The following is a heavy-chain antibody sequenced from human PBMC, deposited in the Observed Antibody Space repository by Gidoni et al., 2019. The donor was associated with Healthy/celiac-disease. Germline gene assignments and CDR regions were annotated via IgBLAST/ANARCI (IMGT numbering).Heavy chain of an antibody. D-gene: IGHD6-19*01. Sequence: QVQLVQSGAEVKKPGASVKVSCKVSGYTLTALSMHWVRQAPGKGLEWMGGFDPEDGETIYAQKFQGRVTMTEDTSTDTAYMELSSLRSEDTAVYYCATVLRAVAGRGYYFDYWGQGTLVTVSS. CDR2: FDPEDGET. CDR3: ATVLRAVAGRGYYFDY. J-gene: IGHJ4*02. V-gene: IGHV1-24*01. CDR1: GYTLTALS.